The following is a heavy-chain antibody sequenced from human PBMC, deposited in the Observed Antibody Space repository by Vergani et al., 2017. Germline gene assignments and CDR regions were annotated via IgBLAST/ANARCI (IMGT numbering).Heavy chain of an antibody. V-gene: IGHV4-34*01. CDR1: GGSFTSYH. J-gene: IGHJ6*03. CDR3: ARVNTETNGHLYYYYYMDV. Sequence: QVQLQQWGGGLLKPSETLSLTCVVNGGSFTSYHWTWIRQSPGEGLEWVGDIDHTGRPDYNPYLKGRLTMSVDKSRNQFSLTLNSVTATDTAIYFCARVNTETNGHLYYYYYMDVWGQGTAVTVS. CDR2: IDHTGRP. D-gene: IGHD4-11*01.